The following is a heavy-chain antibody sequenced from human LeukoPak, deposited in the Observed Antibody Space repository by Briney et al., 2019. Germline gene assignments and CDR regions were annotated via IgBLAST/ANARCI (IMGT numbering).Heavy chain of an antibody. CDR2: ISAYNGNT. CDR1: GYTFTSYG. V-gene: IGHV1-18*01. J-gene: IGHJ6*02. CDR3: ARSLEHSSSWYSYYYYGMDV. Sequence: ASVKVSCKASGYTFTSYGISWVRQAPGQGLEWMGWISAYNGNTNYAQKLQGRVTMTTDTSTSTAYMELRSLRSDDTAVYYRARSLEHSSSWYSYYYYGMDVRGQGTTVTVSS. D-gene: IGHD6-13*01.